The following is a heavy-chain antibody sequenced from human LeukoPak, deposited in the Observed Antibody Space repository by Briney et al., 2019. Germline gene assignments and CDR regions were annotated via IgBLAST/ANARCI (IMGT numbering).Heavy chain of an antibody. CDR1: GFTVSSNY. V-gene: IGHV3-53*01. D-gene: IGHD1-26*01. J-gene: IGHJ3*02. Sequence: PGGSLRLSCAASGFTVSSNYLSWVRQAPGKGLGWVSVIYSGGSTYYADSVKGRFTISRDNSKNTLYLQMNSLRADDTAVYYCARGGRAGWSGSYEDSFDIWGQGTMVTVSS. CDR3: ARGGRAGWSGSYEDSFDI. CDR2: IYSGGST.